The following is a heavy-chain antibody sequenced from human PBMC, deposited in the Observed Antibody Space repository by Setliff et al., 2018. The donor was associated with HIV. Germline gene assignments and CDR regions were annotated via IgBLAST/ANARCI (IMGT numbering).Heavy chain of an antibody. CDR3: ARKGSSSRSQEYYYDF. V-gene: IGHV4-4*09. Sequence: SETLSLTCTVSGGSISISDWSWIRQPPGKGLEWIGCIYTSGNTNYDPSLKSRVTISVDTSKNQFSLKPASVTAADTAVYYCARKGSSSRSQEYYYDFWGQGTLVTVSS. D-gene: IGHD6-13*01. J-gene: IGHJ4*02. CDR2: IYTSGNT. CDR1: GGSISISD.